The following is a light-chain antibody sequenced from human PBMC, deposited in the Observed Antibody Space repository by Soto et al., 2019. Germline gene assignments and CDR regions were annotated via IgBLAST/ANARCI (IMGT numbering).Light chain of an antibody. CDR1: QSVSRW. CDR3: QQYKTDFT. J-gene: IGKJ3*01. V-gene: IGKV1-5*03. CDR2: KGS. Sequence: DIQMTQSPSILPASVGDSVTISCRASQSVSRWLAWYQQKPGKAPKLPIYKGSYLESGVPSRFSGSGSVTEFTLTINSLQPDDFATYYCQQYKTDFTFGPGTKV.